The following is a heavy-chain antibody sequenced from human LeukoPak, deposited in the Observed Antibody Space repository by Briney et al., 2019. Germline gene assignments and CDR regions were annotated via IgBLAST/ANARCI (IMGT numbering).Heavy chain of an antibody. CDR2: MNNGPGAT. D-gene: IGHD5-12*01. Sequence: GGSLRLSCAASGFSFSTSPMSWVRQPPGKVLEGVSAMNNGPGATFYRDSVRGRFTISRDDSKSTLYLHMNSLRAEDTGTYYCAKTHYDLLDVWGQGTTVTVSS. J-gene: IGHJ6*02. CDR3: AKTHYDLLDV. V-gene: IGHV3-23*02. CDR1: GFSFSTSP.